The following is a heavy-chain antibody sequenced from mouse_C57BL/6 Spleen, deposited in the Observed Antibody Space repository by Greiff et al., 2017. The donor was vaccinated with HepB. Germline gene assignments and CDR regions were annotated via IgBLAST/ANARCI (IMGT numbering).Heavy chain of an antibody. CDR1: GFSLSTSGMG. CDR3: ARREGDYGSSYWYFDV. D-gene: IGHD1-1*01. J-gene: IGHJ1*03. V-gene: IGHV8-12*01. Sequence: QVQLKESGPGILQSSQTLSLTCSFSGFSLSTSGMGVSWIRQPSGKGLEWLAHIYWDDDKRYNPSLKSRLTISKDTSRNQVFLKITSVDTADTATYYCARREGDYGSSYWYFDVWGTGTTVTVSS. CDR2: IYWDDDK.